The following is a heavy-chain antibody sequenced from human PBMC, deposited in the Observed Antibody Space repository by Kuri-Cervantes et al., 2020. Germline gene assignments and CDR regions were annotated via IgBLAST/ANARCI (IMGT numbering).Heavy chain of an antibody. Sequence: GESLKISCAASGFTFSSYSMNWVRQAPGKGLEWVSSISSSSSYIYYADSVKGRFTISRDNAKNSLYLQMNSLRAEDTAVYYCARGNKRWELLESVAYWGQGTLVTVSS. V-gene: IGHV3-21*01. CDR2: ISSSSSYI. J-gene: IGHJ4*02. CDR3: ARGNKRWELLESVAY. D-gene: IGHD1-26*01. CDR1: GFTFSSYS.